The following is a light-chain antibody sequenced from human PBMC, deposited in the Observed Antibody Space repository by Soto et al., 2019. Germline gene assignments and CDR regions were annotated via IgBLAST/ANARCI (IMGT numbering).Light chain of an antibody. Sequence: QSALTQPPSASGSPGQSVTISCTGTSSDVGGHNYVSWYQQHPDKAPKLMIYEVNKRPSGVPDRFSGSKSGNTASLTVSGLQAEDEADYYCSSYAGSNNLVFGGGTKLTVL. CDR3: SSYAGSNNLV. CDR1: SSDVGGHNY. CDR2: EVN. J-gene: IGLJ2*01. V-gene: IGLV2-8*01.